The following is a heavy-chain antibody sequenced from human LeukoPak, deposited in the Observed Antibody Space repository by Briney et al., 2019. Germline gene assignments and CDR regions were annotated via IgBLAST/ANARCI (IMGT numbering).Heavy chain of an antibody. D-gene: IGHD5-18*01. CDR1: GGSISSGSYY. J-gene: IGHJ4*02. Sequence: SQTLSLTCTVSGGSISSGSYYWSWIRQPAGKGLEWIGRIYTSGSTYYNPSLKSRVTISVDTSKNQFSLKLSSVTAADTAVYYCARHGGGYSYGWYYFDYWGQGTLVTVSS. V-gene: IGHV4-61*02. CDR2: IYTSGST. CDR3: ARHGGGYSYGWYYFDY.